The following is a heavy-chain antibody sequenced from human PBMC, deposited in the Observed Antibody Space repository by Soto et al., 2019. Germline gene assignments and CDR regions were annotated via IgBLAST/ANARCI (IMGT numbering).Heavy chain of an antibody. V-gene: IGHV3-74*01. J-gene: IGHJ4*02. D-gene: IGHD2-8*02. CDR1: GFTFTSYW. Sequence: EVQLVESGGGPVQPGGSLRLSCAASGFTFTSYWMHWVRQAPGKGLVWVSRINKDGNYAQYADSVKGRFTISRDNAKNTVDLQMSSRRVEDTAVYHCVREGVTGGGDYWGQGTLVTVSS. CDR2: INKDGNYA. CDR3: VREGVTGGGDY.